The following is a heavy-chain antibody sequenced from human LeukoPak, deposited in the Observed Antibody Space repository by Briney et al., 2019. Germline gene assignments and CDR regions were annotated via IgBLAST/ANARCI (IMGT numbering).Heavy chain of an antibody. CDR1: GFTFATYA. J-gene: IGHJ4*02. D-gene: IGHD3-22*01. CDR3: AKDYDSSGYFDY. CDR2: ITGSGSTT. Sequence: PGGSLRLSCAASGFTFATYAMGWVRQAPGKGLEWVSAITGSGSTTYYADSVKGRFTISRDNSKSTLYLKLSTLRAEDTAVYYCAKDYDSSGYFDYWGQGTLVTVSS. V-gene: IGHV3-23*01.